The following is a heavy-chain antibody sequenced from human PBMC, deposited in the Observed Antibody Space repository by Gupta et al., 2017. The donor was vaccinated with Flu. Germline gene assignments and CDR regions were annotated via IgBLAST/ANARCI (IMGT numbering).Heavy chain of an antibody. V-gene: IGHV3-33*01. CDR3: ARDRAPRGTMIVVVLDY. Sequence: QVQLVESGGGVVQPGRSLRPPCAASGFTSSSYAMHCVRQAPGKGLEWVAVIWYDGSNKYYADSVKGRFTISRDNSKNTLYLQMNSLRAEDTAVYYCARDRAPRGTMIVVVLDYWGQGTLVTVSS. D-gene: IGHD3-22*01. J-gene: IGHJ4*02. CDR2: IWYDGSNK. CDR1: GFTSSSYA.